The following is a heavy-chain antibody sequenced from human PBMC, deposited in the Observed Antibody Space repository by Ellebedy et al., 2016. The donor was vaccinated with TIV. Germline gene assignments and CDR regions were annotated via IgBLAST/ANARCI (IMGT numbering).Heavy chain of an antibody. CDR3: ALPYDGY. CDR2: IRSKANNYAT. V-gene: IGHV3-73*01. Sequence: GGSLRLSXAASGFTFSDSAMYWVRQASGKGLEWVGRIRSKANNYATAYTESVKGRFTISRDDSKNTAFLQMNSLKIEDTAVYYCALPYDGYWGQGTLVTVSS. CDR1: GFTFSDSA. J-gene: IGHJ4*02. D-gene: IGHD3-3*01.